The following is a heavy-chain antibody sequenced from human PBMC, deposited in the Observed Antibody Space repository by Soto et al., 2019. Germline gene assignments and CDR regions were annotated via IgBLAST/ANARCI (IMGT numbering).Heavy chain of an antibody. CDR1: GYTFTSYG. CDR3: ARDRDVLMVYAIRPWFDP. D-gene: IGHD2-8*01. Sequence: QVQLVQSGAEVKKPGASVKVSCKASGYTFTSYGISWVRQAPGQGLEWMGWISAYNGNTNYAQKHQGRVTMTTDTSPSTAYMELRSLRSDDTAVYYCARDRDVLMVYAIRPWFDPWGQGTLVTVSS. V-gene: IGHV1-18*01. CDR2: ISAYNGNT. J-gene: IGHJ5*02.